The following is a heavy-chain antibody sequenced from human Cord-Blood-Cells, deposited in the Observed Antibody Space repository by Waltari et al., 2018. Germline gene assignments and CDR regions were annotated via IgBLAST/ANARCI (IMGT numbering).Heavy chain of an antibody. CDR2: ISSNISYI. CDR3: ARTGIGWYFDL. CDR1: GFTFSSYS. V-gene: IGHV3-21*01. Sequence: EVQLVESGGGLVKPGGSLRLSCAASGFTFSSYSMNWVRQAPGKGLEWVSSISSNISYIYYADSVKGRFTISRDNAKNSLYLQMNSLRAEDTAVYYCARTGIGWYFDLWGRGTLVTVSS. J-gene: IGHJ2*01. D-gene: IGHD7-27*01.